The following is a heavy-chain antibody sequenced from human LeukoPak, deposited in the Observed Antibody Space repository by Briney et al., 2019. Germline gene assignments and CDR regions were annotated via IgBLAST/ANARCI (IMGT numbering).Heavy chain of an antibody. CDR2: IRYDGSNK. V-gene: IGHV3-30*02. CDR1: GFTFSSYG. CDR3: AQILGYRLIAARPEVDY. D-gene: IGHD6-6*01. Sequence: GGSQRLSCAASGFTFSSYGMHWVRQAPGKGLEWVAFIRYDGSNKYYADSVKGRFTISRDNSKNTLYLQMNSLRAEDTAVYYCAQILGYRLIAARPEVDYWGQGTLVTVSS. J-gene: IGHJ4*02.